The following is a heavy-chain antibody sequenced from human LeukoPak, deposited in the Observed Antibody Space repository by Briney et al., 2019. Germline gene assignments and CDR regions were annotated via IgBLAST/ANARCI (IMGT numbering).Heavy chain of an antibody. J-gene: IGHJ4*02. CDR2: IYNSGST. D-gene: IGHD4-23*01. CDR1: GDSISSSTYY. V-gene: IGHV4-39*01. Sequence: SETLSLICIVSGDSISSSTYYWGWIRQPPGTGLEWIGSIYNSGSTHYNPSLKSRVTISVDTSKNQFSLKLSSVTAADTAVYYCARHAYYGAKDFDYWGQGTLVTVSS. CDR3: ARHAYYGAKDFDY.